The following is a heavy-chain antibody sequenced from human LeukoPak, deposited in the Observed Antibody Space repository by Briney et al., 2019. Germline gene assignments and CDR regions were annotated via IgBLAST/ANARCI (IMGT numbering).Heavy chain of an antibody. J-gene: IGHJ3*02. D-gene: IGHD3-10*01. CDR1: GGSISSYY. V-gene: IGHV4-59*08. Sequence: SETLSLTCTVSGGSISSYYWSWIRQPPGKGLEWIGYIYYSGSTNYNPSLKSRVTISVDTSKNQCSLKLSSVTAADTAVYYCARLITMVRGVIPVRAFDIWGQGTMVTVSS. CDR3: ARLITMVRGVIPVRAFDI. CDR2: IYYSGST.